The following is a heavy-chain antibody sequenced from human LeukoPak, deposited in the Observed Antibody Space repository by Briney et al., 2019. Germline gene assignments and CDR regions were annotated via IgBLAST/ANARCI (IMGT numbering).Heavy chain of an antibody. CDR3: ARGGFTMVRGHWFDP. CDR1: GYTFTSYG. D-gene: IGHD3-10*01. J-gene: IGHJ5*02. V-gene: IGHV1-18*01. CDR2: ISAYNGNT. Sequence: EASVKVSCKASGYTFTSYGISWVRQAPGQGLEWMGWISAYNGNTNYAQKLQGRVTMTTDTSTSTAYMELRSLRSDDTAVYYCARGGFTMVRGHWFDPWGQGTLVTVSS.